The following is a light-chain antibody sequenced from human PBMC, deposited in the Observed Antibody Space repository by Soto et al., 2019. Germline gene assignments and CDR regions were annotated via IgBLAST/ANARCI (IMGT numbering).Light chain of an antibody. V-gene: IGLV5-45*03. CDR2: YKSDSDK. J-gene: IGLJ2*01. CDR1: SDINVGPYR. Sequence: QPVLTQPSSLSASPGASASLTCTLRSDINVGPYRIYWYQQKPGSRPQHLLTYKSDSDKQQGSGVPSRFSGSKDASANAAILLTSGLQSEDEADYYCMIWHSTAVVFGGGTKVTVL. CDR3: MIWHSTAVV.